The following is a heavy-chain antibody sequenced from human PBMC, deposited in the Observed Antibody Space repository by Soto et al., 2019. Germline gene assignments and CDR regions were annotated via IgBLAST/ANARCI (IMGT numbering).Heavy chain of an antibody. CDR1: GFTFSSYW. Sequence: GGSLRLSCAASGFTFSSYWMHWVRQAPGKGLLWVSRINSDGSSTFYADSVKGRFTISRDNAKNTLYLQMNSLRAEDTAVYYCARDIAVAGQCFDYWGQGSLVTVSS. V-gene: IGHV3-74*01. CDR2: INSDGSST. D-gene: IGHD6-19*01. J-gene: IGHJ4*02. CDR3: ARDIAVAGQCFDY.